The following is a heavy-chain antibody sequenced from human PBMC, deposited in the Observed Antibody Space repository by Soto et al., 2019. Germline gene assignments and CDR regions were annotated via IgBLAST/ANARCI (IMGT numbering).Heavy chain of an antibody. D-gene: IGHD4-17*01. Sequence: GGSLRLSCAASGFTFSSYGMHWVRQAPGKGLEWVAVIWYDGSNKYYADSVKGRFTISRDNSKNTLYLQMNSLRAEDTAVYYCVTQYYGDYYYYGMDVWGQGTTVTVSS. V-gene: IGHV3-33*01. CDR3: VTQYYGDYYYYGMDV. J-gene: IGHJ6*02. CDR2: IWYDGSNK. CDR1: GFTFSSYG.